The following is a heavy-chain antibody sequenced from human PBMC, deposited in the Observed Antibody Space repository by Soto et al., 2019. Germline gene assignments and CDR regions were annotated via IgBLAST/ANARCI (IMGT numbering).Heavy chain of an antibody. CDR3: ASPFAGAAYMDV. Sequence: SETLSLTCTVSGGSISSSSYYWGWIRQPPGKGLEWIGSIYYSGSTYYNPSLKSRVTISVDTSKNQFSLKLSSVTAADTAVYYCASPFAGAAYMDVWGKGTTVTVSS. CDR2: IYYSGST. CDR1: GGSISSSSYY. V-gene: IGHV4-39*01. D-gene: IGHD3-10*01. J-gene: IGHJ6*03.